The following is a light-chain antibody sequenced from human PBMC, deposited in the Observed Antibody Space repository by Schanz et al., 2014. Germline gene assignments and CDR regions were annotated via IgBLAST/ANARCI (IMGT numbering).Light chain of an antibody. CDR2: GAS. CDR1: QSISIN. Sequence: EIVMTQSPETLSVSPGERATLSCRASQSISINVAWYQQEPGQAPRLLISGASVRATGVPARFSGSGSGTEFTLTISSLQSEDFGVYYCQQRSNWPPMYTFGQGTKLDIK. V-gene: IGKV3-15*01. CDR3: QQRSNWPPMYT. J-gene: IGKJ2*01.